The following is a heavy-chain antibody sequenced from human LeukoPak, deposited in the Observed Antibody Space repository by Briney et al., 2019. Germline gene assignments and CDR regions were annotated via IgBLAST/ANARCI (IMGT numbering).Heavy chain of an antibody. D-gene: IGHD2-15*01. J-gene: IGHJ3*02. V-gene: IGHV3-74*01. CDR3: ARVSAATYDAFDI. CDR2: INSDGSST. Sequence: PGGSLRLSCAASGFTFSSYWMHRVRQAPGKGLVWVSRINSDGSSTSYADSVKGRFTISRDNAKNSLYLQMNSLRAEDTAVYYCARVSAATYDAFDIWGQGTMVTVSS. CDR1: GFTFSSYW.